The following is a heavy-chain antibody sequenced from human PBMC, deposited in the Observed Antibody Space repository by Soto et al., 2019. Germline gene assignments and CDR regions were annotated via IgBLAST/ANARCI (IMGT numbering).Heavy chain of an antibody. J-gene: IGHJ5*02. Sequence: QVQLQESGPGLVKPSQTLSLTCTVSGGSISSGGYYWSWIRQHPGKGLEWIGYIYYSGSTYYNPSLKSRVTISVDTSKNQFSLKLSSVTAAATAGYYCARAVNTILVPNWFDPWGQGTLVTVSS. CDR2: IYYSGST. V-gene: IGHV4-31*03. CDR3: ARAVNTILVPNWFDP. D-gene: IGHD3-3*01. CDR1: GGSISSGGYY.